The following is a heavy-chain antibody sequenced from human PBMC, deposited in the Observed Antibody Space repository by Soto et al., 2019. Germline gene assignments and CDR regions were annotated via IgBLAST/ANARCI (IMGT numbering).Heavy chain of an antibody. J-gene: IGHJ6*02. D-gene: IGHD6-13*01. CDR3: ARQASAGKNYYAMDV. Sequence: GQSLKISCKGSGYSLTTYWIGWVRQMPGKGLEGMVIIYPGDSDTRYSPSFQGQVTISADKSINTTYLQWSSLKASDTAIYYCARQASAGKNYYAMDVWGQGTTVTVSS. V-gene: IGHV5-51*01. CDR1: GYSLTTYW. CDR2: IYPGDSDT.